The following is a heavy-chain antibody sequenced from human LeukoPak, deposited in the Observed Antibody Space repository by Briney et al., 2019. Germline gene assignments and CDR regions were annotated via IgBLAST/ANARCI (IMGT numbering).Heavy chain of an antibody. CDR2: IYYSGST. CDR3: ARDTTYYYDSSGYYYVGYFDY. V-gene: IGHV4-59*01. Sequence: SETLSLTCTVSGASISSYYWSWIRQPPGKGLEWSGYIYYSGSTNYNPSLKSRVTLSVDTSKNQFSLKLSSVTAADTAVYYCARDTTYYYDSSGYYYVGYFDYWGQGTLVTVSS. D-gene: IGHD3-22*01. J-gene: IGHJ4*02. CDR1: GASISSYY.